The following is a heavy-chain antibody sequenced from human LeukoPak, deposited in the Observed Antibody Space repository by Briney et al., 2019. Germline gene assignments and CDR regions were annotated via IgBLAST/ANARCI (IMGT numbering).Heavy chain of an antibody. Sequence: GGSLRLSCAASGFTFSNYWMQWVRQAPGKGLVWVSRISVDGSTTSYAGSVRGRFTISRDNAKNTLYLQMNSLRVEDTAVYYCARDLGIVGAHDAFDIWGQGTMVTVSS. CDR3: ARDLGIVGAHDAFDI. V-gene: IGHV3-74*01. D-gene: IGHD1-26*01. CDR1: GFTFSNYW. J-gene: IGHJ3*02. CDR2: ISVDGSTT.